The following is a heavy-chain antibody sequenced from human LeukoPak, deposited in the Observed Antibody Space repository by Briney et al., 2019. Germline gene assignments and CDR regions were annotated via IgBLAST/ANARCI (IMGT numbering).Heavy chain of an antibody. CDR3: ARAEWSNWYFDL. Sequence: PGGSLRLSCAASGFTFSTYWMNWVRQAPGKGLEWVDNIKQDGSEKYYVDSVKGRFTLSRDSAKNSLYLQMNSLRAEDTAVYYCARAEWSNWYFDLWGRGTLVTVSS. CDR2: IKQDGSEK. CDR1: GFTFSTYW. D-gene: IGHD3-3*01. V-gene: IGHV3-7*03. J-gene: IGHJ2*01.